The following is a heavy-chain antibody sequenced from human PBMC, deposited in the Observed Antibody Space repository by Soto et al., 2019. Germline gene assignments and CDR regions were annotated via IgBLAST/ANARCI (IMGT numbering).Heavy chain of an antibody. V-gene: IGHV3-23*01. CDR2: ISGSGGST. D-gene: IGHD6-19*01. J-gene: IGHJ4*02. Sequence: EVQLLESGGGLVQPGGSLRLSCAASGFTFSNCAMTWVRQAPGKGLEWVSAISGSGGSTYYAGSVKGRFTISRDNSKNTLYLQMNSMRAEDTVVYYCAKPFNTGWTRPDYWGQGTLVTVSS. CDR3: AKPFNTGWTRPDY. CDR1: GFTFSNCA.